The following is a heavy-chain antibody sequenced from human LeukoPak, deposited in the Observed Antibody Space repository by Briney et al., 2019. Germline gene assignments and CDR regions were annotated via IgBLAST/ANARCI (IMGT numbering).Heavy chain of an antibody. V-gene: IGHV1-69*01. J-gene: IGHJ4*02. D-gene: IGHD3-9*01. CDR3: ARDRERYFDWLSDHDY. CDR1: GGTFSSYA. CDR2: IIPIFGTA. Sequence: SVKVSCKASGGTFSSYAISWVRQAPGQGLEWMGGIIPIFGTANYAQKFQGRVTITADESTSTAYMELSSLRSEDTAVYYCARDRERYFDWLSDHDYWGQGTLVTVSS.